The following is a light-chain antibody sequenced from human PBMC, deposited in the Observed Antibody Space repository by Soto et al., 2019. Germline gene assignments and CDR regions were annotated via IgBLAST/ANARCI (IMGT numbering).Light chain of an antibody. Sequence: DGVMTHSPLSLPVTLGQPASVSCRSSRRLVYSDGSTNLNWFQQRPGQAPRRLIYKVSTRDSGVPDRFSGSGSGTDFALKISRVEAEDGGVYYCMQGTHWPITFGQGTRLEIK. V-gene: IGKV2-30*01. J-gene: IGKJ5*01. CDR1: RRLVYSDGSTN. CDR3: MQGTHWPIT. CDR2: KVS.